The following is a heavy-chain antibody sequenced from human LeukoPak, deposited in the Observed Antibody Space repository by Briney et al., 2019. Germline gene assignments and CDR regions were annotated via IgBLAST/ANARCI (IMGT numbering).Heavy chain of an antibody. Sequence: GASVKVSCKASGYTFTSYGISWVRQAPGQGLEWMGWISAYNGNTNNAQKLQGRVTMTTDTSTSTAYMELRSLRSDDTAVYYCARDQDTAMPLYYYYGMDVWGQGTTVTVSS. J-gene: IGHJ6*02. V-gene: IGHV1-18*01. CDR2: ISAYNGNT. CDR3: ARDQDTAMPLYYYYGMDV. CDR1: GYTFTSYG. D-gene: IGHD5-18*01.